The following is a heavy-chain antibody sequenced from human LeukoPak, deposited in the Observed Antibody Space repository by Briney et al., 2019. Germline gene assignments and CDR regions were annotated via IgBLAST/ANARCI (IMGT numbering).Heavy chain of an antibody. CDR1: GFTFSSYS. Sequence: GESLRLSCAASGFTFSSYSMNWVRQAPGKGLEWVSSISSSSSYIYYADSVKGRFTISRDNAKNSLYLQMNSLRAEDTAVYYCARFRGDDYGDYELGYFDYWGQGTLVTVSS. J-gene: IGHJ4*02. D-gene: IGHD4-17*01. CDR3: ARFRGDDYGDYELGYFDY. CDR2: ISSSSSYI. V-gene: IGHV3-21*01.